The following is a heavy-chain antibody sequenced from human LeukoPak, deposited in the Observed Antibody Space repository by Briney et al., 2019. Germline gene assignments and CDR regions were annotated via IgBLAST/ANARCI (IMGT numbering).Heavy chain of an antibody. J-gene: IGHJ4*02. D-gene: IGHD3-22*01. Sequence: SETLSLTCTVSGVSISSYYWSWIRQPPGKGLEWIGYIYYSGGTNYNPSLKSRVTISLDTSKNQFSLKLSSVTAEDTAVYFCASLYAYDSSSYSHYFGYWGQGTLVTVSS. CDR2: IYYSGGT. CDR1: GVSISSYY. V-gene: IGHV4-59*08. CDR3: ASLYAYDSSSYSHYFGY.